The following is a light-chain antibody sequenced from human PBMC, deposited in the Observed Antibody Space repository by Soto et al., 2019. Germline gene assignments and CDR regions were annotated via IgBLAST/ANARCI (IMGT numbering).Light chain of an antibody. CDR3: SSYTSSTDYV. Sequence: QSVLTQPPSVSGAPGQSVTISCTGSISNIGAGYDVHWYQQLPGTAPKLLIYANTNRPSGVPDRFSGSKSGTSASLAITGLQAEDEADYYCSSYTSSTDYVFGTGTKVTVL. J-gene: IGLJ1*01. CDR1: ISNIGAGYD. V-gene: IGLV1-40*01. CDR2: ANT.